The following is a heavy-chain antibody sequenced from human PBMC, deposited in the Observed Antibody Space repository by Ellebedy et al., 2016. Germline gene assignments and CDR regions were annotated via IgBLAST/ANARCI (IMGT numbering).Heavy chain of an antibody. CDR3: ADGERTYYDYISPLP. J-gene: IGHJ5*02. D-gene: IGHD3-3*01. CDR2: ISGSGSST. Sequence: GGSLRLXXAASGFTFRTYAMSWVRQAPGKGLEWVSAISGSGSSTYYADSVKGRFTVSRDNSKNTLYLQMNSLRAEDTAVYYCADGERTYYDYISPLPWGQGTLVTVSS. V-gene: IGHV3-23*01. CDR1: GFTFRTYA.